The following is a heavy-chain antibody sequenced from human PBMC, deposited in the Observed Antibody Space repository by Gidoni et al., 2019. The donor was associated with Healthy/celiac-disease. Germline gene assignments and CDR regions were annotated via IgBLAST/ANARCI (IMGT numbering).Heavy chain of an antibody. CDR3: ARSNWIVVVPAAPYYFDY. Sequence: QVQLVQSGAEVKKPGSSVKVSCKASGGTFSSYAISWVRQAPGQGLEWMGGIIPIFGTANYAQKFQGRVTITADESTSTAYMELSSLRSEDTAVYYCARSNWIVVVPAAPYYFDYWGQGTLVTVSS. D-gene: IGHD2-2*01. CDR2: IIPIFGTA. CDR1: GGTFSSYA. V-gene: IGHV1-69*01. J-gene: IGHJ4*02.